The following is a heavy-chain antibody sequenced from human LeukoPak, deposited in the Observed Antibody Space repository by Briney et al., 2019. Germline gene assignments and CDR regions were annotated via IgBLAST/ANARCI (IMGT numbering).Heavy chain of an antibody. D-gene: IGHD3-10*01. Sequence: GGSLRLSCAASGFTFSHYAMSWVRQAPGKGLEWVSAIGGSSAGTYAADSVKGRFTISRDNSKNTLYLQMNSLRAEDTAVYYCAKRYNSGSYYAAFDYWGQGTLVTVSS. CDR1: GFTFSHYA. V-gene: IGHV3-23*01. J-gene: IGHJ4*02. CDR2: IGGSSAGT. CDR3: AKRYNSGSYYAAFDY.